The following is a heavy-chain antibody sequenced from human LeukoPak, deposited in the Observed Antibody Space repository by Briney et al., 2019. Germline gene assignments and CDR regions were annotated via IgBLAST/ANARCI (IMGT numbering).Heavy chain of an antibody. D-gene: IGHD5-18*01. CDR2: ISGSGGST. CDR3: AKVKDTAMVTLYYFDY. J-gene: IGHJ4*02. V-gene: IGHV3-23*01. Sequence: GGSLRLSCAASGFTFSSYAMSWVRQAPGKGLEWVSAISGSGGSTYYADSVKGRFTISRDNSKNTLYLQMNSLRAEDTAVYYCAKVKDTAMVTLYYFDYWGQGTLVTVSS. CDR1: GFTFSSYA.